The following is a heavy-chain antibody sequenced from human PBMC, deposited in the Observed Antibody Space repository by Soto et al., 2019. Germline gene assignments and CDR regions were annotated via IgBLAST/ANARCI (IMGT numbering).Heavy chain of an antibody. CDR1: GGSISSSNW. D-gene: IGHD1-26*01. Sequence: SETLSLTCAVSGGSISSSNWWSWVRQPPGKGLEWIGEIYHSGSTNYNPSLKSRVTISVDKSKNQFSLKLSSVTAADTAVYYCARAQYSGSYSPFFDYWGQGTLVTVSS. CDR2: IYHSGST. V-gene: IGHV4-4*02. CDR3: ARAQYSGSYSPFFDY. J-gene: IGHJ4*02.